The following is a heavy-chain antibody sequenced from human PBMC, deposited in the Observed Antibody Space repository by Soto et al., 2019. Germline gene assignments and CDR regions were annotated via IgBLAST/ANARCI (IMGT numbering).Heavy chain of an antibody. J-gene: IGHJ4*02. Sequence: QVQLQESGPGLVKPSQTLSLTCTVSGXSISTXGXXWSWIRQHPGKGLEWIGFIYYSGTTNYNPXLXXXXXXXXXXXXXXXXXXXXXXXXXXXXXXXXARGGGLRELDYWGQGTLVTVSS. CDR1: GXSISTXGXX. CDR2: IYYSGTT. D-gene: IGHD3-16*01. CDR3: ARGGGLRELDY. V-gene: IGHV4-31*01.